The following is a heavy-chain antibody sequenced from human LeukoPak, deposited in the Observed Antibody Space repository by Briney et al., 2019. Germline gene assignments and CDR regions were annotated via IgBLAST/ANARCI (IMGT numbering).Heavy chain of an antibody. Sequence: GGSLRLSCAASGFTFSSYSMNWVRQAPGKGLEWVSYISSSSSTIYYADSVKGRFTISRDNAKNSLYLQMNSLRAEDTAVYYCAKDFTTVAASSWGQGTLVTVSS. CDR1: GFTFSSYS. D-gene: IGHD4-23*01. CDR2: ISSSSSTI. CDR3: AKDFTTVAASS. V-gene: IGHV3-48*01. J-gene: IGHJ4*02.